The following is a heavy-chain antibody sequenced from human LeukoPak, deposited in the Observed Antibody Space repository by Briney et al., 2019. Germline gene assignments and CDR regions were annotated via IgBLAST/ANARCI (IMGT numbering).Heavy chain of an antibody. J-gene: IGHJ4*02. CDR2: INTDGRST. V-gene: IGHV3-74*01. Sequence: GGSLRLSCAASGFTFSSYWMHWVRQAPGKGPVWVARINTDGRSTSYADSVKGRFTISRDNAQNTLYLQMSSQRAEDTAVYYCVRDVWGDRDCYFDFWGQGTLVTVSS. D-gene: IGHD2-21*01. CDR1: GFTFSSYW. CDR3: VRDVWGDRDCYFDF.